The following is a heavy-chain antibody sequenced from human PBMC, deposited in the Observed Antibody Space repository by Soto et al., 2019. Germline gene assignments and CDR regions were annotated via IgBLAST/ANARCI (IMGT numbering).Heavy chain of an antibody. Sequence: PGESLKISCKGSGYSFTSYWISWVRQMPGKGLEWMGRIDPSDSYTNYSPSFQGHVTISADKSISTAYLQWSSLKASDTAMYYCARLEYSSPQLYGMDVWGQGTTVTVSS. J-gene: IGHJ6*02. CDR2: IDPSDSYT. CDR3: ARLEYSSPQLYGMDV. V-gene: IGHV5-10-1*01. D-gene: IGHD6-6*01. CDR1: GYSFTSYW.